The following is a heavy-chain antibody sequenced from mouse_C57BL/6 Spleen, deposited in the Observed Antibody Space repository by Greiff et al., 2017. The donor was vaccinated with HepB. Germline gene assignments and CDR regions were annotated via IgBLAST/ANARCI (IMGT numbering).Heavy chain of an antibody. CDR3: ARAYDGYYEGGY. Sequence: QVQLQQSGAELARPGASVKLSCKASGYTFTSYGISWVKQRTGQGLEWIGEIYPRSGNTYYNEKFKGKATLTADKSSSTAYMELRSLTSEDSAVYFCARAYDGYYEGGYWGQGTTLTVSS. CDR1: GYTFTSYG. V-gene: IGHV1-81*01. CDR2: IYPRSGNT. D-gene: IGHD2-3*01. J-gene: IGHJ2*01.